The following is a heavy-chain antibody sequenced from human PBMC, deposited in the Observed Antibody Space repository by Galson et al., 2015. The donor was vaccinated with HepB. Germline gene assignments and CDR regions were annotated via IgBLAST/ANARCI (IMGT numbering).Heavy chain of an antibody. Sequence: SLRLSCAGSGFTFSDYYMNWFRQAPGKGLEWVSNINQNGRETIYVDSVKGRFTISRDNARNSLYLQMNSLRSEDTAVYFCASAGAKSPSRHYLDFWGRGSLAAVAS. CDR1: GFTFSDYY. J-gene: IGHJ2*01. V-gene: IGHV3-7*03. CDR2: INQNGRET. D-gene: IGHD3-10*01. CDR3: ASAGAKSPSRHYLDF.